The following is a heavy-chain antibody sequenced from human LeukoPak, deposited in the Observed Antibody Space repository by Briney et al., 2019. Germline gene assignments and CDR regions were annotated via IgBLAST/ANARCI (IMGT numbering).Heavy chain of an antibody. CDR2: ISASGGGT. Sequence: GGSLRLSCAVSGFTYSSYAMSWVRQAPGKGLEWVSGISASGGGTYYADSVKGRFTISRDNSKNTLFLQMNSLRAEDTAVYYCAKSEGYSGYELFDYWGQGTLVTVSS. D-gene: IGHD5-12*01. CDR3: AKSEGYSGYELFDY. J-gene: IGHJ4*02. V-gene: IGHV3-23*01. CDR1: GFTYSSYA.